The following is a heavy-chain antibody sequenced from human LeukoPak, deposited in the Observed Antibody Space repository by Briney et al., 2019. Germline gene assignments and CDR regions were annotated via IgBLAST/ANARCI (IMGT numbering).Heavy chain of an antibody. D-gene: IGHD2-2*01. CDR1: GFTSSSYA. CDR3: ARDWGSIVVVPAAPENYFDY. V-gene: IGHV3-30*04. CDR2: ISYDGSNK. Sequence: PGGSLRLSCAASGFTSSSYAMHWVRQAPGKGLEWVAVISYDGSNKYYADSVKGRFTISRDNSKNTLYLQMNSLRAEDTAVYYCARDWGSIVVVPAAPENYFDYWGQGTLVTVSS. J-gene: IGHJ4*02.